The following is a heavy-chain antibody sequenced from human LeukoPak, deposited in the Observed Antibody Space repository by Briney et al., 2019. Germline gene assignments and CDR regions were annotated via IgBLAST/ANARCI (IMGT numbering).Heavy chain of an antibody. Sequence: GGSLRLSCASSGFTFSSYAMHWVRQAPGKGLEWVSYISSSGSTTYYADSVKGRFTISRDNAENSLYLQMNSLRAEDTAVYYCARDDRSNCYDRFDYWGQGTLVTVSS. CDR1: GFTFSSYA. D-gene: IGHD3-22*01. V-gene: IGHV3-48*03. J-gene: IGHJ4*02. CDR3: ARDDRSNCYDRFDY. CDR2: ISSSGSTT.